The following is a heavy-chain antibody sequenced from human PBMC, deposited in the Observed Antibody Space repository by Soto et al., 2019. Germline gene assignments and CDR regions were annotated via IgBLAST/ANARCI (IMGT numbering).Heavy chain of an antibody. CDR1: GFTSSSYA. Sequence: PGGSLRLSCAASGFTSSSYAMHWVRPAPGKGLGWVAVVSSDGNNKYYADSVKGRFTISRDNSKNTLHVQMNSLRAEDTAGYHCARDPYSSGTYLDYWGQGTLVTVSS. D-gene: IGHD3-10*01. CDR2: VSSDGNNK. J-gene: IGHJ4*02. CDR3: ARDPYSSGTYLDY. V-gene: IGHV3-30-3*01.